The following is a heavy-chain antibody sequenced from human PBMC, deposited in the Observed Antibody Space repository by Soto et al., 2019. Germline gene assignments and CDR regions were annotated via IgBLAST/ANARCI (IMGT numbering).Heavy chain of an antibody. CDR1: GFTFSSYS. V-gene: IGHV3-48*04. D-gene: IGHD7-27*01. CDR2: ISSSSSTI. Sequence: QLGGSLRLSCAASGFTFSSYSMNWVRQAPGKGLEWVSYISSSSSTIYYADSVKGRFTISRDNAKNSLYLQMNSLRAEDTAVYYCARGSGDKSVSGAFDIWGQGTMVTVSS. CDR3: ARGSGDKSVSGAFDI. J-gene: IGHJ3*02.